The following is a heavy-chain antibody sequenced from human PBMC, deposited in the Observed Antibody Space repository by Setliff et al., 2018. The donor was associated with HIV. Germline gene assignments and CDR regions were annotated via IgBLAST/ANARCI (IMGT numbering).Heavy chain of an antibody. CDR1: GGAFSGYY. CDR2: IYYSGST. V-gene: IGHV4-34*01. D-gene: IGHD1-1*01. J-gene: IGHJ4*02. Sequence: SETLSLTCAVYGGAFSGYYWSWIRQPPGKGLEWIGSIYYSGSTYYNPSLKSRVTISIDTSRNQFSLKLTSVTAADTAVYYCARGRYNGDSYSGGFYYFDHWGQGSLVTVSS. CDR3: ARGRYNGDSYSGGFYYFDH.